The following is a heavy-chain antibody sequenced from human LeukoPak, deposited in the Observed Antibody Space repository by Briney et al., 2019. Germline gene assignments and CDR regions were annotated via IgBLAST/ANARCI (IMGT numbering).Heavy chain of an antibody. Sequence: SETLSLTCTVSGGSISSSSYYWGWIRQPPGKGLEWIGSIYYSGSTYYNPSLKSRVTISVDTSKNQFSLELSSVTAADTAVYYCARRPSYYYDSSGYYYDYWGQGTLVTVSS. CDR3: ARRPSYYYDSSGYYYDY. J-gene: IGHJ4*02. CDR1: GGSISSSSYY. V-gene: IGHV4-39*01. CDR2: IYYSGST. D-gene: IGHD3-22*01.